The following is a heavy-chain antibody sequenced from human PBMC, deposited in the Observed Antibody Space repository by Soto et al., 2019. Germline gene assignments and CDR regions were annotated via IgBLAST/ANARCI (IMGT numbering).Heavy chain of an antibody. D-gene: IGHD5-18*01. CDR2: INMAGTSI. CDR1: GFALSSYW. J-gene: IGHJ4*02. V-gene: IGHV3-74*01. Sequence: GGSLRLSCAASGFALSSYWMHWVRQAPGKGLVWISRINMAGTSINYAGFMKGLFTISRANAKNTPLFQMNNLRDDDTAMYYCVRGNDGYGVFDYWGQGALVTVSS. CDR3: VRGNDGYGVFDY.